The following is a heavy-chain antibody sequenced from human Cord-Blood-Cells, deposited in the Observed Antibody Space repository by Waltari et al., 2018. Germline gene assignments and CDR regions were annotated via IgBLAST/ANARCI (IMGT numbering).Heavy chain of an antibody. CDR3: ARGGGIRRDAFDI. CDR2: IYSGGST. V-gene: IGHV3-53*01. CDR1: GFTASSNY. D-gene: IGHD3-16*01. J-gene: IGHJ3*02. Sequence: EVQLVESGGGLIQPGGSLRLSCAASGFTASSNYMSWVRPAPGKGLGWVSVIYSGGSTYYADSVKGRFTISRDNSKNTLYLQMNSLRAEDTAVYYCARGGGIRRDAFDIWGQGTMVTVSS.